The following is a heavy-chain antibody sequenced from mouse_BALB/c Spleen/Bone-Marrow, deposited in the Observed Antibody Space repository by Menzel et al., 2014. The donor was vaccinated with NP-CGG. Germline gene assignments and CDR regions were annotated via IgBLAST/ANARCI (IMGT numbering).Heavy chain of an antibody. J-gene: IGHJ4*01. CDR2: ISNGGGST. V-gene: IGHV5-12-2*01. CDR3: ARQLGLRWGMDY. Sequence: EVKLVESGGGLVQPGASLKLSCAASGFTFSSYTVSWVRQTPEKRLEWVAYISNGGGSTYYPDTVKGRFTISRDNAKNTLYLQMSSLKSEDTAMYYCARQLGLRWGMDYWGQGTPVTVSS. CDR1: GFTFSSYT. D-gene: IGHD3-1*01.